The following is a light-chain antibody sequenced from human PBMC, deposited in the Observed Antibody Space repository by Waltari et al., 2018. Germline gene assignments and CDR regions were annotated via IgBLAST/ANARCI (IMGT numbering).Light chain of an antibody. CDR1: TSTLGNTY. V-gene: IGLV1-51*02. Sequence: QSVLTQPPSVSAAPGQKVTISCSGSTSTLGNTYVSRYQQLPSAAPKVIIYETEQRPSGLPYRFAGSKSGTSASLGITGLQTGDEAAYYCGTWDNNLSALVFGGGTKLTVL. CDR3: GTWDNNLSALV. CDR2: ETE. J-gene: IGLJ2*01.